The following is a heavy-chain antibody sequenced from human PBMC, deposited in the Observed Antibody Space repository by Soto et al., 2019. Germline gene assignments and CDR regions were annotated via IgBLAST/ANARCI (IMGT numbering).Heavy chain of an antibody. J-gene: IGHJ4*02. CDR3: THRLVGSGQGY. Sequence: SGPTLVNPTQTLTLTCTFSGFSLTTTGVGVGWIRQPPGKALEWLALIFWDDDKRYSPSLKSRLTITKDTSKNQVVLTLTNMDPVDTATYYCTHRLVGSGQGYWGQGTLVTVPS. CDR2: IFWDDDK. CDR1: GFSLTTTGVG. V-gene: IGHV2-5*02. D-gene: IGHD2-15*01.